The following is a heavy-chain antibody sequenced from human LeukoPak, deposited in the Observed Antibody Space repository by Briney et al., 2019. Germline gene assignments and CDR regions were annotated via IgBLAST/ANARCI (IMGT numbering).Heavy chain of an antibody. J-gene: IGHJ4*02. CDR2: IWYDGSNK. CDR3: ARDGRARNYDSNGNLLGF. V-gene: IGHV3-33*08. Sequence: PGRSLRLSCAASGFTFTTYVMHWVRQAPGKGLEWVAVIWYDGSNKYYADSVKGRFTISRDNSKNTLYLQMNSLRAEDTAVYYCARDGRARNYDSNGNLLGFWGQGTLVTVSS. D-gene: IGHD3-22*01. CDR1: GFTFTTYV.